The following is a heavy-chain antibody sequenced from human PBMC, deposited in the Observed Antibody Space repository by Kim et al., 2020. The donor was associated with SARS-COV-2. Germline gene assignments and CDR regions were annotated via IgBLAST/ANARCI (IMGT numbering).Heavy chain of an antibody. J-gene: IGHJ4*02. CDR2: INHSGST. CDR3: ARGYYYGSGSYYKRRPGEYYFDY. Sequence: SETLSLTCAVYGGSFSGYYWSWIRQPPGKGLEWIGEINHSGSTNYNPSLKSRVTISVDTSKNQFSLKLSSVTAADTAVYYCARGYYYGSGSYYKRRPGEYYFDYWGQGTLVTVSS. D-gene: IGHD3-10*01. V-gene: IGHV4-34*01. CDR1: GGSFSGYY.